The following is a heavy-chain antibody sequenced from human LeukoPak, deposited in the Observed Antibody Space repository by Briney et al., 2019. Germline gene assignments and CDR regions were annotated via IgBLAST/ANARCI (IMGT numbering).Heavy chain of an antibody. CDR3: ARPLTGDRWYFDL. CDR1: RGTFSSYA. D-gene: IGHD7-27*01. J-gene: IGHJ2*01. V-gene: IGHV1-69*13. Sequence: ASVKVSCKASRGTFSSYAISWVRQAPGQGLEWMGGIIPIFGTANYAQKFQGRVTITADESTSTAYMELSSLRSEDTAVYYCARPLTGDRWYFDLWGRGTLVTVSS. CDR2: IIPIFGTA.